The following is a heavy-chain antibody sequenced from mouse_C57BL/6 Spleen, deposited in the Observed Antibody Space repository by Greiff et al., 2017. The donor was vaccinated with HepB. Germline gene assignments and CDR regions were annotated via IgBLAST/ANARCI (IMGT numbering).Heavy chain of an antibody. CDR3: ARRRITTVVAQDYFDY. J-gene: IGHJ2*01. V-gene: IGHV1-69*01. CDR1: GYTFTSYW. CDR2: IDPSDSYT. Sequence: QVQLQQPGAELVMPGASVKLSCKASGYTFTSYWMHWVKQRPGQGLEWIGEIDPSDSYTKYNQKFKGKSTLTVDKYSSTAYMQLSSLTSEDSAVYCCARRRITTVVAQDYFDYWGQGTTLTVSS. D-gene: IGHD1-1*01.